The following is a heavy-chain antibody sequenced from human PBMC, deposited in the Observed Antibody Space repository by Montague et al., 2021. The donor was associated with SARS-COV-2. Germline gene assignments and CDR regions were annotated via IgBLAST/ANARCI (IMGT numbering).Heavy chain of an antibody. CDR2: ISYDGSYK. V-gene: IGHV3-30*18. J-gene: IGHJ6*02. Sequence: SLRLSCAASGFTFSSYSMHWVRQSLGKGLEWVALISYDGSYKYYADSVKGRFTISRDNSKNTLYLQMNSLRGEDTAVYYCAKQAGAQTSYYYYGMDVWGQGTTVTVSS. D-gene: IGHD4-17*01. CDR1: GFTFSSYS. CDR3: AKQAGAQTSYYYYGMDV.